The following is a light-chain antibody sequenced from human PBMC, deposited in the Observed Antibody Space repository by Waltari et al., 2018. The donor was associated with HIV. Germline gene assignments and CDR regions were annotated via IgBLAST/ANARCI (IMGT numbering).Light chain of an antibody. CDR1: SSDVGGYNY. Sequence: QSALTQPPSASGSPGQSVTLSCTGTSSDVGGYNYVSWHQQHPGKAPKLMIYDVIKRPSGVPDRFSGSKSGNTASLTVSGLQPEDEADYYCSSHAGSKVVFGGGTMLTV. CDR2: DVI. V-gene: IGLV2-8*01. J-gene: IGLJ2*01. CDR3: SSHAGSKVV.